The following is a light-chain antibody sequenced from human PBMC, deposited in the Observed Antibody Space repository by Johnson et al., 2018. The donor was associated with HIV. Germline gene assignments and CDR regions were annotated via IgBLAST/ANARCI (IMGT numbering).Light chain of an antibody. Sequence: QSVLTQPPSVSAAPGQKVTISCSGSSSNIGNNYVSWYQQLPGTAPTLLIYDNNKRPSGIPDRFSGSKSGTSATLGITGLQTGDEADYYCGTWDSRLSAYVFGTGTKVTVL. CDR3: GTWDSRLSAYV. CDR2: DNN. CDR1: SSNIGNNY. J-gene: IGLJ1*01. V-gene: IGLV1-51*01.